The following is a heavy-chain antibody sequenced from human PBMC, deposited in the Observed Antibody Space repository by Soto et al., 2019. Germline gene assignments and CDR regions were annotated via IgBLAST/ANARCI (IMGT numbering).Heavy chain of an antibody. J-gene: IGHJ4*02. CDR3: ANSCDDYVSY. D-gene: IGHD4-17*01. V-gene: IGHV4-39*01. CDR2: IYYSGST. Sequence: QLQLQESGPGLVKPSETLSLTCTGSGGSLSSSTYYWGWIRQPPGKGLEWIGSIYYSGSTYYNPSLKSRVTISGDTSENQFSLTLSSVTAADTAVYYCANSCDDYVSYWGQGTLVTVSS. CDR1: GGSLSSSTYY.